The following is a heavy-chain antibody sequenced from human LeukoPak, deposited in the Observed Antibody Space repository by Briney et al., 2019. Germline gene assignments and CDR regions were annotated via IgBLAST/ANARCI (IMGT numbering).Heavy chain of an antibody. CDR3: ARDVIAAAGTSL. Sequence: SVKVSCKASGGTFSSYAISWVRQAPGQGLEWMGGIIPIFGTANYAQKFQGRVTITADESTSTAYMELSSLRSEDTAVYYCARDVIAAAGTSLWGQGTLVTVSS. CDR2: IIPIFGTA. D-gene: IGHD6-13*01. CDR1: GGTFSSYA. V-gene: IGHV1-69*01. J-gene: IGHJ4*02.